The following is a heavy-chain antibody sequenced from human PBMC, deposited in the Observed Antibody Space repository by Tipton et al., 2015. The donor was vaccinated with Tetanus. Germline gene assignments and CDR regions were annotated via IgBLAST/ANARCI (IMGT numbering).Heavy chain of an antibody. Sequence: SLRLSCEASGFAFSDYYMAWIRQAPGKGLEWVALLKYDEGNKHYADSVKGRFTISRDDAENTLYLHMDSLRAEDTAVYYCAREYTSYYYYYAMDVWGQGTAVTVSS. D-gene: IGHD2-2*02. CDR1: GFAFSDYY. J-gene: IGHJ6*02. CDR2: LKYDEGNK. CDR3: AREYTSYYYYYAMDV. V-gene: IGHV3-33*08.